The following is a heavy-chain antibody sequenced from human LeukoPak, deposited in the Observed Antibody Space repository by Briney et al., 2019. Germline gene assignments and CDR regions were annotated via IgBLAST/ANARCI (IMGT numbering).Heavy chain of an antibody. CDR2: INAGNGNT. CDR3: ASYSYDGYSYGYDY. Sequence: ASVKVSCKASGYTFTSYAMHWVRQAPGQRLEWMGWINAGNGNTKYSQKFQGRVTITRDTSASTAYMKLSSLRSEDTAVYYCASYSYDGYSYGYDYWGQGTLVTVSS. CDR1: GYTFTSYA. J-gene: IGHJ4*02. V-gene: IGHV1-3*01. D-gene: IGHD5-18*01.